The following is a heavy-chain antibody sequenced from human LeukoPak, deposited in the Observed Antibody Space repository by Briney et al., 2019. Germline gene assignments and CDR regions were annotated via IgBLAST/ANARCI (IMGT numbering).Heavy chain of an antibody. V-gene: IGHV3-30*18. CDR1: GFAFSSYG. Sequence: GGSLRLSCAASGFAFSSYGMHWVRQAPGKGLEWVAVISYDGSNKYYADSVKGRFTISRDNSKNTLYLQMNSLRAEDTAVYYCAKDGIVAVTAIPWSTFDPWGQGTLVTVSS. D-gene: IGHD2-21*02. CDR3: AKDGIVAVTAIPWSTFDP. CDR2: ISYDGSNK. J-gene: IGHJ5*02.